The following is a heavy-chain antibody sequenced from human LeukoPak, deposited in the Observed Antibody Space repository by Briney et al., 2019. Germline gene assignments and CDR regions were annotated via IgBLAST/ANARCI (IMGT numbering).Heavy chain of an antibody. V-gene: IGHV1-2*06. CDR2: INPNSGGT. J-gene: IGHJ4*02. CDR3: AGENGDYGEYYFDY. Sequence: ASVKVSCKASGYTFTGYYMHWVRQAPGQGLEWMGRINPNSGGTNYAQKFQGRVTMTRDTSISTAYMELSRLRSDDTAVYFCAGENGDYGEYYFDYWGQGTLVTVSS. CDR1: GYTFTGYY. D-gene: IGHD4-17*01.